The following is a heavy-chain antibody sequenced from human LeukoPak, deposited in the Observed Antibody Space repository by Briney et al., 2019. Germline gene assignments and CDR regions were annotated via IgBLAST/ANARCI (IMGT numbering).Heavy chain of an antibody. CDR2: IYYSGST. Sequence: SETLSLTCTVSGDSVSSGNYYWSWIRQPPGKGLEWIGYIYYSGSTNYNPSLKSRVTMSIDTSKNQFSLKLSSVTAADTAVYYCAIYRWSTGTYYLDYWGQGTLVTVSS. D-gene: IGHD4-17*01. CDR3: AIYRWSTGTYYLDY. J-gene: IGHJ4*02. V-gene: IGHV4-61*01. CDR1: GDSVSSGNYY.